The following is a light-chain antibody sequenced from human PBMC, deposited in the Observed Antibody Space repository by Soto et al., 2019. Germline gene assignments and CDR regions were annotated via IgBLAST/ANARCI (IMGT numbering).Light chain of an antibody. CDR2: GAS. CDR1: QSVRSH. J-gene: IGKJ1*01. CDR3: QQYNDWPKT. V-gene: IGKV3-15*01. Sequence: EIVMTQSPATLSVSPGERATLSCRASQSVRSHLAWYQQKPGQAPRLLIYGASTRATGIPARFSGSGSGTEFTLTISSLQSEDFAVYYCQQYNDWPKTFGQGTK.